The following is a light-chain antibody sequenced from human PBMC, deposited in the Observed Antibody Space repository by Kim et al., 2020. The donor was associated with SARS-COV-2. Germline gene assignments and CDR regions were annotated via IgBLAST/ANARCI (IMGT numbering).Light chain of an antibody. V-gene: IGLV2-14*04. CDR1: SSEVGGYNY. Sequence: GESITISCTGTSSEVGGYNYVSWYQQHPGKAPKLRIYDVSKRPSGVSNRFSGSKSGNTASLTISGLQAEDEADYYCSSYTSSSTWVFGGGTQLTVL. J-gene: IGLJ3*02. CDR3: SSYTSSSTWV. CDR2: DVS.